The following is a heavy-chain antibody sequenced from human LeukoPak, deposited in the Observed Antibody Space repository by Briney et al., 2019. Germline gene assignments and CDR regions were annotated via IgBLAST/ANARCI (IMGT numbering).Heavy chain of an antibody. D-gene: IGHD3-22*01. CDR2: IIPILGIA. J-gene: IGHJ4*02. CDR1: GYTFTSYG. V-gene: IGHV1-69*04. Sequence: SVKVSCKASGYTFTSYGLSWVRQAPGQGLEWMGRIIPILGIANYAQKFQGRVTITADKSTSTAYMELSSLRSEDTAVYYCARERGEYYDSSGALNYWGQGTLVTVSS. CDR3: ARERGEYYDSSGALNY.